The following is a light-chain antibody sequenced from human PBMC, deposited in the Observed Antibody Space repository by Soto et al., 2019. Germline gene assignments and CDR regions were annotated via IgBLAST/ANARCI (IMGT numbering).Light chain of an antibody. J-gene: IGKJ1*01. CDR3: QQSYSTPPWT. V-gene: IGKV1-39*01. CDR2: AAS. Sequence: DIQITQSPSSLSASVGDRVTITCRSGQSIVTYLNWYLQKPGKAPKLLIYAASNLQSGVPSRFSGSGSGTDFTLTISSLQPEDFATYFCQQSYSTPPWTFGQGTKVDIK. CDR1: QSIVTY.